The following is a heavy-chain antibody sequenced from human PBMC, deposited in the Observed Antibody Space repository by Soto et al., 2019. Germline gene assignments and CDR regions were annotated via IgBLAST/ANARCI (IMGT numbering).Heavy chain of an antibody. CDR3: AKDISDYYDSSGYYGFFDY. CDR1: GFTFYDYA. D-gene: IGHD3-22*01. J-gene: IGHJ4*02. CDR2: ISWNSGSI. V-gene: IGHV3-9*01. Sequence: GGSLRLSCAASGFTFYDYAIHWCGQSPGKGREWVSGISWNSGSIGYADSVKGRFTISRDNAKRSLYLQMNSLRAEDTALYYCAKDISDYYDSSGYYGFFDYWGQGTLVTVSS.